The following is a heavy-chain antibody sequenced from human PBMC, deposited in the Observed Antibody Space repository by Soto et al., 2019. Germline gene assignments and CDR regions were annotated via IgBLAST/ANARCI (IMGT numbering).Heavy chain of an antibody. D-gene: IGHD1-26*01. CDR1: GGSISSSSYY. Sequence: SETLSLTCTVSGGSISSSSYYWGWIRQPPGKGLEWIGSIYYSGSTYYNPSLKSRVTISVDTSKNQFSLKLRSVTAADTAVYYCARRGSSYGMDVWGEGTTVTVSS. CDR2: IYYSGST. J-gene: IGHJ6*04. CDR3: ARRGSSYGMDV. V-gene: IGHV4-39*01.